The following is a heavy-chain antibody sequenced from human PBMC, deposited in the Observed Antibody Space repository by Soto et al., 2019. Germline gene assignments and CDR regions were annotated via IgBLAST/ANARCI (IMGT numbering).Heavy chain of an antibody. CDR3: ARGGHIVVVTANRRGGYFDF. D-gene: IGHD2-21*02. V-gene: IGHV4-34*01. CDR2: ITHSGST. J-gene: IGHJ2*01. Sequence: QVQLQQWGAGLLKPSETLSLTCAVYGGSFSGYYWSWIRQPPGKGLEWIGEITHSGSTNYNPSLKSRVTISVDTSKNQFSLKLSSVTGADTAVYYCARGGHIVVVTANRRGGYFDFLCRGTLVTVCS. CDR1: GGSFSGYY.